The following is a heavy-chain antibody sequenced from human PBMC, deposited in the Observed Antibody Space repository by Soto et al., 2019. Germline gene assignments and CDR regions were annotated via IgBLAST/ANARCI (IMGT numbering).Heavy chain of an antibody. CDR2: IYYSGST. CDR3: ARRRYDISGYYSQYFDY. D-gene: IGHD3-22*01. J-gene: IGHJ4*02. CDR1: GGSISSYY. Sequence: SETLSLTCTVSGGSISSYYWSWIRQPPGKGLEWIGYIYYSGSTNYNPSLKSRVTISVDTSKNQFSLKLSSVTAADTAVYYCARRRYDISGYYSQYFDYWGQGTIVTVS. V-gene: IGHV4-59*01.